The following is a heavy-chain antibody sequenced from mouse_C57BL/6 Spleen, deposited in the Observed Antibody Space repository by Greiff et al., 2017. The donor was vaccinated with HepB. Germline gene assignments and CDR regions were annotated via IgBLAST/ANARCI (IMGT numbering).Heavy chain of an antibody. J-gene: IGHJ1*03. CDR2: IWGDGST. CDR3: AKPGGNYDWYFDV. CDR1: GFSLTSYG. Sequence: VQLKESGPGLVAPSQSLSITCPVPGFSLTSYGVSWVRQPPGKGLEWLGVIWGDGSTNYHSALISRLIISKDNSNSQVFLKLNSLKTDDTATYYCAKPGGNYDWYFDVWGTGTTVTVSS. D-gene: IGHD2-1*01. V-gene: IGHV2-3*01.